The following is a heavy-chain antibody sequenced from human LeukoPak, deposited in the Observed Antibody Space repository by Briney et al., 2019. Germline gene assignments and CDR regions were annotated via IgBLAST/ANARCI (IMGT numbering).Heavy chain of an antibody. J-gene: IGHJ6*03. CDR3: ASSSKYYYYMDV. CDR2: INPNSGGT. V-gene: IGHV1-2*02. Sequence: ASVKVSCKASGYTFTGYYMHWVRQAPGQGLEWMGWINPNSGGTNYAQKFQGRVTMTRDTSISTAYMELSRLRSDDTAVYYRASSSKYYYYMDVWGKGTTVTVSS. CDR1: GYTFTGYY.